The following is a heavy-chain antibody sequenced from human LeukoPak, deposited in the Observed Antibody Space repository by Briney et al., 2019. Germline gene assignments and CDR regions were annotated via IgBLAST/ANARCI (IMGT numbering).Heavy chain of an antibody. D-gene: IGHD3-3*01. Sequence: SETLSLTCTVSGGSISSGSYYWSWIRQPAGKGLEWIGRIYTSGSTNYNPSLKSRVTISVDTSKNQFSLKLSSVTAADTAVYFCARAPKSRLVGVPKGPFDPWGQGTLVTVSS. J-gene: IGHJ5*02. V-gene: IGHV4-61*02. CDR1: GGSISSGSYY. CDR2: IYTSGST. CDR3: ARAPKSRLVGVPKGPFDP.